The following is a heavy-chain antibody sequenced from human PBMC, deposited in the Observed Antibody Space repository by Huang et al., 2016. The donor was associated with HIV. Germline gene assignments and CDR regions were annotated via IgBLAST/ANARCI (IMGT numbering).Heavy chain of an antibody. CDR3: ATVDYYDTSGPQRGYFDN. CDR2: FIPTLGTA. CDR1: GGAFRNFA. V-gene: IGHV1-69*01. J-gene: IGHJ4*02. D-gene: IGHD3-22*01. Sequence: QVQLVQSGAEVKKPGSSVQVSCKASGGAFRNFAIGWVRQAPGQGLEWMGGFIPTLGTANESQKFQGIVTIIANESTSTAYIELSSLRSEDTAVYYCATVDYYDTSGPQRGYFDNWGQGTLVTVSS.